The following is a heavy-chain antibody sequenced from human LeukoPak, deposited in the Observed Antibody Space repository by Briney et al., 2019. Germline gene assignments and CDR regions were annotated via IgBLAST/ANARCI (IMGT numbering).Heavy chain of an antibody. Sequence: PGGSLRLSCAASGFTFSSYGMHWVRQAPGKGLEWVAVISYDGSNKYYADSVKGRFTIPRDNSKNTLYLQMNSLRAEDTAVYYCAKNDGGYSYGYSTYYFDYWGQGTLVTVSS. D-gene: IGHD5-18*01. CDR1: GFTFSSYG. CDR3: AKNDGGYSYGYSTYYFDY. V-gene: IGHV3-30*18. J-gene: IGHJ4*02. CDR2: ISYDGSNK.